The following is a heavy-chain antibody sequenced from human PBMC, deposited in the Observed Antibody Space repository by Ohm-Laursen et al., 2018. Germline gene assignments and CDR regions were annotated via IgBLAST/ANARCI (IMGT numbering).Heavy chain of an antibody. D-gene: IGHD3-22*01. CDR1: GYTFTGYY. Sequence: GASVKVSCKASGYTFTGYYMHWVRQAPGQGLEWMGWINPNSGGTNYAQKFQGRVTMTRDTSISTAYMELSRLRSDDTAVYYCARSRITMIVVVKGFDYWGQGTLVTVSS. CDR3: ARSRITMIVVVKGFDY. J-gene: IGHJ4*02. V-gene: IGHV1-2*02. CDR2: INPNSGGT.